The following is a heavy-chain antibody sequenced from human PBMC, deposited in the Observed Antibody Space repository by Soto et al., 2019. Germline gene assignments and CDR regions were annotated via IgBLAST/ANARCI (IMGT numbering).Heavy chain of an antibody. CDR1: GGSISTYY. V-gene: IGHV4-59*08. D-gene: IGHD2-8*01. Sequence: QVQLQESGPGLVKPSETLSLTCTVSGGSISTYYWNWIRQPPGKGLEWIGYIYYGGSANYNPSLKSRVTRSVDTSKKQFSLKLSSVTAADTAVYYCASGGHCTNGVCSALDYWGQGTLVTVSS. CDR3: ASGGHCTNGVCSALDY. CDR2: IYYGGSA. J-gene: IGHJ4*02.